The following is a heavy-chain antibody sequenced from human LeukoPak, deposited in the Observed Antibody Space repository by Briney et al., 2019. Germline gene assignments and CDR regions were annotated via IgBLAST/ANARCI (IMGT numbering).Heavy chain of an antibody. V-gene: IGHV1-8*01. CDR1: GYTFTSCD. D-gene: IGHD6-19*01. Sequence: ASVKVSCKASGYTFTSCDINWVRQATGQGLEWMGWMNPNSGNTGYAQKFQGRVTMTRNTSISTAYMELSSLRSDDTAVYYCARDSSVAGTPPHYWGQGTLVTVSS. J-gene: IGHJ4*02. CDR2: MNPNSGNT. CDR3: ARDSSVAGTPPHY.